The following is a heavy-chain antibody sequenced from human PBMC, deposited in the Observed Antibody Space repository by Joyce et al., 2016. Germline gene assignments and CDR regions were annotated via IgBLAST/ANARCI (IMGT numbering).Heavy chain of an antibody. CDR1: GFSFSGYW. CDR3: VRGISARPGGPNWFDP. V-gene: IGHV3-74*01. D-gene: IGHD6-6*01. J-gene: IGHJ5*02. CDR2: INTDGRST. Sequence: EVQLVESGGGLVQPGGSLRLSCAASGFSFSGYWIHWGRQAPGKGLVLVSRINTDGRSTRFADSVKGLFTISRDNAKNTLYLQMNSLRAEDTAVYYCVRGISARPGGPNWFDPWGQGTLVTVSS.